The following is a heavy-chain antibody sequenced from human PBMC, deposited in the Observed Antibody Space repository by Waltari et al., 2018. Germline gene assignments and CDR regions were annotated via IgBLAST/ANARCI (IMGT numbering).Heavy chain of an antibody. J-gene: IGHJ4*02. Sequence: QVQLVQSGAEVKKPGSSVKVSCKASGGTFSSYAISWVRQAPGQGLEWMGGIIPIFGTTNYAQKFQGRVTMTTDESTSTAYMELSSLRSEDTAVYYCATESPVTSYFDYWGQGTLVTVSS. D-gene: IGHD4-4*01. CDR2: IIPIFGTT. CDR3: ATESPVTSYFDY. CDR1: GGTFSSYA. V-gene: IGHV1-69*05.